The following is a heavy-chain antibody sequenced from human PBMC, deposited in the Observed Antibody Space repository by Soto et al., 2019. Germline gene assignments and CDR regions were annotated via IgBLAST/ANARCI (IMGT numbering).Heavy chain of an antibody. CDR2: ITGSGSHA. CDR1: GFTFSNYS. CDR3: AKDGSGRWAMDA. D-gene: IGHD3-10*01. J-gene: IGHJ6*02. Sequence: EVQLLESGGGLVQPGGSLRLSCAASGFTFSNYSMRWVRQAPGKGLEWVSTITGSGSHAYYADSVKGRFTISNDISKSTLFLHMNSLSAEDTAVYYCAKDGSGRWAMDAWGQGTTLTVSS. V-gene: IGHV3-23*01.